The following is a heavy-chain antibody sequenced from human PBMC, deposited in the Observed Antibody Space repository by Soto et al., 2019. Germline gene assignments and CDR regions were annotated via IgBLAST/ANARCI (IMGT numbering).Heavy chain of an antibody. Sequence: PGGSLRLSCAASGFTFSSYGMHWVRQAPGKGLEWVAVIWYDGSNKYYADSVKGRFTISRDNSKNTLYLQMNSLRAEDTAVYYCAKEKELVPAAIGYYYYYGMDVWGQATTVTVSS. D-gene: IGHD2-2*01. J-gene: IGHJ6*02. CDR3: AKEKELVPAAIGYYYYYGMDV. CDR2: IWYDGSNK. V-gene: IGHV3-33*06. CDR1: GFTFSSYG.